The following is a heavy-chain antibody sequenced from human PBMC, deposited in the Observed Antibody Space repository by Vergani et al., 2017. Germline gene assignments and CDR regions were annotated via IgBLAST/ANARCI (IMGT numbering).Heavy chain of an antibody. J-gene: IGHJ4*02. CDR3: ASSLANDYVWGNYTKYYFDY. Sequence: QMNLTESGPTLVKPPPTLTLTCTFSGFTLSTNGVGVGWDSQPPGKALAWLALIYWDYDKRHSPSLKSRITITKDTPRNQVDVTMTNVDPVDTATYYCASSLANDYVWGNYTKYYFDYWGQATLVTVSS. CDR2: IYWDYDK. V-gene: IGHV2-5*02. D-gene: IGHD3-16*01. CDR1: GFTLSTNGVG.